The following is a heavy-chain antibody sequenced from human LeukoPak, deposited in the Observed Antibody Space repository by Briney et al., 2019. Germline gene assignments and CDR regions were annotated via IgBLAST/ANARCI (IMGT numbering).Heavy chain of an antibody. V-gene: IGHV3-21*01. CDR2: ISSSSSYI. CDR1: GFSFSSYC. J-gene: IGHJ3*02. D-gene: IGHD3-10*01. Sequence: GGSLRLSCAASGFSFSSYCMNWVRQAPGKGLEWVSSISSSSSYIYYADSVKGRFTISRDNAKNSLYLQMNSLRAEDTAVYYCARDWRYYGSGSYYNGDAFDIWGQGTMVTVSS. CDR3: ARDWRYYGSGSYYNGDAFDI.